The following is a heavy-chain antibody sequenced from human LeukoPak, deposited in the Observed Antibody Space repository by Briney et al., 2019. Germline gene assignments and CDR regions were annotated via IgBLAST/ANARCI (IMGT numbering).Heavy chain of an antibody. CDR2: IYSGGST. J-gene: IGHJ4*02. CDR1: GFTVSSNY. V-gene: IGHV3-66*02. CDR3: ARTTFGGSGSYYTLDY. Sequence: PGGSLRLSCAASGFTVSSNYMSWVRQAPGKGREWGSVIYSGGSTYYADSVKGRFTTSRDNSKNTLYLQMNSLRAEDTAVYYCARTTFGGSGSYYTLDYWGQGTLVTVSS. D-gene: IGHD3-10*01.